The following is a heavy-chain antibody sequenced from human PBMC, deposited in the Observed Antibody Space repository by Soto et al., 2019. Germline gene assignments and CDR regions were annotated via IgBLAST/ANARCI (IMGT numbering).Heavy chain of an antibody. CDR1: GYTFSSYD. J-gene: IGHJ5*02. CDR2: MNPNSGNT. D-gene: IGHD3-22*01. V-gene: IGHV1-8*01. Sequence: GASVKVSCKASGYTFSSYDINWVRQATGQGLEWMGWMNPNSGNTGYAQKFQGRVTITADESTSTAYMELSSLRSEDTAVYYCARGSDYDSSGYYYSWFDPWG. CDR3: ARGSDYDSSGYYYSWFDP.